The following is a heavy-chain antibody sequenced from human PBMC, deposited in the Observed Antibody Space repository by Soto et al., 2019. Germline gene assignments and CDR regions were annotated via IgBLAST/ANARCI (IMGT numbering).Heavy chain of an antibody. J-gene: IGHJ4*02. Sequence: QVRLVQSGAEVKKPGASVKVSCKTSGYNFNAFYIHWVRQAPGQGLEWMGWINPNSGGTKFAQRFQGRVTMTRDTAINTTYMEVTSLPSDDTAMYFCARAPPPRAAAADFAHWGQGSLVTVSS. D-gene: IGHD6-13*01. CDR1: GYNFNAFY. CDR3: ARAPPPRAAAADFAH. V-gene: IGHV1-2*02. CDR2: INPNSGGT.